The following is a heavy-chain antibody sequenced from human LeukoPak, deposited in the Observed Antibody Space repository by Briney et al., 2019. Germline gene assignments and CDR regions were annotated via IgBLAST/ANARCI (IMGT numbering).Heavy chain of an antibody. Sequence: ASVKVSCKASGYTFTGYYMHWVRQAPGQGLEWMGWINPNSGGTNYAQKFQGRVTMTRDTSISTAYMELSRLRSNDTAVYYCARDGDICGDSQFYFDYWGQGTLVTVSS. D-gene: IGHD4-17*01. V-gene: IGHV1-2*02. J-gene: IGHJ4*02. CDR3: ARDGDICGDSQFYFDY. CDR2: INPNSGGT. CDR1: GYTFTGYY.